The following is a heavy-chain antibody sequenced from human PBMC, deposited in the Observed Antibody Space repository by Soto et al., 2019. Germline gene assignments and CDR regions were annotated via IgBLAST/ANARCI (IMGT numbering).Heavy chain of an antibody. Sequence: ETLSLTCTVSGGSVSSGSYYWSWIRQPPGKGLEWIGYIYYSGSTNYNPSLKSRVTISVDTSKNQFSLKLSSVTAADTAVYYCARWVTMVRVVQYSFDYWGQGTLVTVSS. J-gene: IGHJ4*02. D-gene: IGHD3-10*01. V-gene: IGHV4-61*01. CDR1: GGSVSSGSYY. CDR3: ARWVTMVRVVQYSFDY. CDR2: IYYSGST.